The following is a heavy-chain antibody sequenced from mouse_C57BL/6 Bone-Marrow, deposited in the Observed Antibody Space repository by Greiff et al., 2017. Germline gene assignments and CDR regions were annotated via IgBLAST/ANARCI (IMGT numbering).Heavy chain of an antibody. J-gene: IGHJ3*01. V-gene: IGHV1-20*01. CDR2: INPYNGDT. CDR1: GYSFTGSF. D-gene: IGHD2-12*01. CDR3: ARRGSYYSPWFAC. Sequence: EVQLQESGPELVKPGASVKISCKASGYSFTGSFMNWVMQSHGKSLEWIGRINPYNGDTFYNQKFKGKATLTVDKSSSTAHMELRSLTSEDSAVYYCARRGSYYSPWFACWGQGTLVTVSA.